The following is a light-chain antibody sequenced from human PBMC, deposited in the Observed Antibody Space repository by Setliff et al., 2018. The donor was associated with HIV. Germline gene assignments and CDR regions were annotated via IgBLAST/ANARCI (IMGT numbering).Light chain of an antibody. CDR3: AAWDAGLSAYV. J-gene: IGLJ1*01. CDR2: GDN. V-gene: IGLV1-44*01. Sequence: QSALVQPPSVSAAPGQRVTISCSGTQSNIGRTTVNWYQQLPGTAPKLPIFGDNQRPSGVPDRFSASKFGTSGSLDISGLQSDDEADYFCAAWDAGLSAYVFGPGTKVTVL. CDR1: QSNIGRTT.